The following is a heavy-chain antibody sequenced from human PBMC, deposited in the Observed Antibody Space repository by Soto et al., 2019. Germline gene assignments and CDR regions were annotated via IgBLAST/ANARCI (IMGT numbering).Heavy chain of an antibody. Sequence: GGSLRLSCAASGFTVSSNYMSWVRQAPGKGLEWVSVIYSGGSTYYADSVKGRFTISRHNSKNTLYLQMNSLRAEDTAVYYCARAGGGYCSGGSCYSDAFDIWGQGTMVTVSS. CDR3: ARAGGGYCSGGSCYSDAFDI. CDR1: GFTVSSNY. CDR2: IYSGGST. V-gene: IGHV3-53*04. D-gene: IGHD2-15*01. J-gene: IGHJ3*02.